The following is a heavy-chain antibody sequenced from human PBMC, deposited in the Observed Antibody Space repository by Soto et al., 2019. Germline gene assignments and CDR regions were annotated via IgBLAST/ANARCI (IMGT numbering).Heavy chain of an antibody. V-gene: IGHV3-23*01. Sequence: PGGSLRLSCAASGFTLSNYAMSWVRQAPGQGLEWVSAITGSGGSTYYADSVKGRFTISRDTSQNTVHLQMNSLRAEDTAVYYCAKGVTYYDFWSGYFEYWGQGTLVTVSS. CDR2: ITGSGGST. J-gene: IGHJ4*02. CDR1: GFTLSNYA. D-gene: IGHD3-3*01. CDR3: AKGVTYYDFWSGYFEY.